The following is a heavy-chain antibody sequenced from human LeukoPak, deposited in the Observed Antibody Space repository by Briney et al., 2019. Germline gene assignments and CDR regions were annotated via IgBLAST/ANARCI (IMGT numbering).Heavy chain of an antibody. CDR2: IWYDGSNK. V-gene: IGHV3-33*01. CDR3: ARDGAHYGSGGYVGWFDP. CDR1: GFTFSSYG. Sequence: PGGSLRLSCAASGFTFSSYGMHWVRQAPGKGLEWVAVIWYDGSNKYYADSVKGRFTISRDNSKNTLYLQMNSLRAEDTAVYYCARDGAHYGSGGYVGWFDPWGQGTLVTVSS. D-gene: IGHD3-10*01. J-gene: IGHJ5*02.